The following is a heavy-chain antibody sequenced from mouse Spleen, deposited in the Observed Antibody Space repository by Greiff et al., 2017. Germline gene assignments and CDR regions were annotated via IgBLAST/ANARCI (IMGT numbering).Heavy chain of an antibody. V-gene: IGHV5-12-1*01. CDR3: TRHGGNYFDN. CDR1: GFGFSNFG. J-gene: IGHJ2*01. Sequence: EVKLVESGGGLVKPEGSLKLSCAASGFGFSNFGMAWIRQTPEKRLEWVATHSKDGLSTYYLDNVEGRFSISRDNAKNTLYLQMSSLKSEDTAMYYCTRHGGNYFDNWGQGTTLTVSS. CDR2: HSKDGLST.